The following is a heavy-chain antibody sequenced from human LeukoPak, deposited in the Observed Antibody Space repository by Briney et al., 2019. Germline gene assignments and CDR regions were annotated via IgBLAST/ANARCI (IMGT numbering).Heavy chain of an antibody. V-gene: IGHV3-21*01. CDR2: ISSSSSYI. CDR1: GFTFSSYS. J-gene: IGHJ4*02. Sequence: GGSLRLSCAASGFTFSSYSMNWVRQAPGKGLEWVSSISSSSSYIYYADSVKGRFTISRDNAKNSLYLQMNSLRVEDTAIYYCVKVAKYYYGSETYYFFEHWGQGTPVTASS. D-gene: IGHD3-10*01. CDR3: VKVAKYYYGSETYYFFEH.